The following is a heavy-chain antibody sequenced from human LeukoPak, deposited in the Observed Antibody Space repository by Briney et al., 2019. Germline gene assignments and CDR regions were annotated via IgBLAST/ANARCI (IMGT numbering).Heavy chain of an antibody. Sequence: GGSLRLSCAASGFTFSSYGMHWVRQAPGKGLEWVAVIWYDGSNKYYADSVKGRFTISRDNSKNTLYLQMNSLRAEDTAVYYCARDSPLTMVRGVIPWFDPWGQGTLVTVSS. J-gene: IGHJ5*02. D-gene: IGHD3-10*01. CDR2: IWYDGSNK. CDR1: GFTFSSYG. CDR3: ARDSPLTMVRGVIPWFDP. V-gene: IGHV3-33*01.